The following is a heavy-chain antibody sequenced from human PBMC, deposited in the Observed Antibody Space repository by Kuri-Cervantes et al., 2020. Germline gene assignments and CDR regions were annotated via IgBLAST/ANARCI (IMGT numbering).Heavy chain of an antibody. J-gene: IGHJ4*02. CDR1: GFTFSSYG. D-gene: IGHD3-10*01. CDR2: ISYDGSNK. CDR3: AKDMAY. V-gene: IGHV3-30*18. Sequence: GGSLRLSCAASGFTFSSYGMHWVRQAPGKGLEWVAVISYDGSNKYYADSVKGRFTISRDNSKNTLYLQMNTLRAEDTAVYYCAKDMAYWGQGTLVTVSS.